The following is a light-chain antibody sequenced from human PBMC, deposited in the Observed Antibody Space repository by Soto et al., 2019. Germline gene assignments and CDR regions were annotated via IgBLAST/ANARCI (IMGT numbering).Light chain of an antibody. Sequence: ETVMTQSPATLSASPGERATLSCRASQSVGSKLVWYQQKPGQALRLLIFDASTRATGVPDRFSGSGSGTEFTLTISSLQSEDFATYYCQQYYSSPYTFGQGTKLEV. J-gene: IGKJ2*01. V-gene: IGKV3-15*01. CDR3: QQYYSSPYT. CDR2: DAS. CDR1: QSVGSK.